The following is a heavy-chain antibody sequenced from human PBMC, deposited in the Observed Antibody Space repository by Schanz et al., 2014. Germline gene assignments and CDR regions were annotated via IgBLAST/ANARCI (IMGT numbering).Heavy chain of an antibody. CDR2: ISNGGGYI. J-gene: IGHJ4*02. D-gene: IGHD3-10*01. CDR3: ARGVRVRGIIIDY. CDR1: GFTFSYYN. V-gene: IGHV3-21*01. Sequence: EVQLVESGGGLVQPGGSLRLSCAASGFTFSYYNMNWVRQAPGKGLEWVSSISNGGGYIYYADSVKGRFTISRDNAKNSVYLQMHSLRAEDTAEYYCARGVRVRGIIIDYWGPGTLVTVSS.